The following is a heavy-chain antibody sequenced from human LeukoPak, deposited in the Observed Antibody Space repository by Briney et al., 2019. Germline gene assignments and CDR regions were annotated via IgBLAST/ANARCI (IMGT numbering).Heavy chain of an antibody. Sequence: SETLSLTCTVSGGSMTNYYWSWIRQPAGKGLEWIGRIFSSGNINYNPSLKSRVTMSIDTSKNQFSLKLNSVTAADTAVYYCAKMGSGWYSDNYWGQGTLVTVSS. V-gene: IGHV4-4*07. CDR1: GGSMTNYY. CDR3: AKMGSGWYSDNY. D-gene: IGHD6-19*01. CDR2: IFSSGNI. J-gene: IGHJ4*02.